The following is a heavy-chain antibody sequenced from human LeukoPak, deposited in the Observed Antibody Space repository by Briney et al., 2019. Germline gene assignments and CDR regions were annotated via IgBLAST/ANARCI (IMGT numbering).Heavy chain of an antibody. D-gene: IGHD1-26*01. CDR2: ISAYSGNT. CDR1: GYTFTSYG. J-gene: IGHJ4*02. V-gene: IGHV1-18*01. Sequence: ASVKVSCKASGYTFTSYGISWVRQAPGQGLEWMGWISAYSGNTNYAQKLQGRVTMTTDTSTSTAYMELRSLRSDGTAVYYCARGGRYSGSYPYYFDYWGQGTLVTVSS. CDR3: ARGGRYSGSYPYYFDY.